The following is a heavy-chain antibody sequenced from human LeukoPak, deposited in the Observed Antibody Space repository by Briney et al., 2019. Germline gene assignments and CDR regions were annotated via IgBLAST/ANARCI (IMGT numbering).Heavy chain of an antibody. CDR1: RFTFSSYS. CDR3: ATPPTVTRNY. D-gene: IGHD4-11*01. V-gene: IGHV3-21*04. J-gene: IGHJ4*02. CDR2: ISSSSSYI. Sequence: GGSLRLSCAASRFTFSSYSMNWVRQAPGKGLEWVSSISSSSSYIYYADSVKGRFTISRDNSKNTLYLQMNSLRAEDTAVYFCATPPTVTRNYWGQGILVTVSS.